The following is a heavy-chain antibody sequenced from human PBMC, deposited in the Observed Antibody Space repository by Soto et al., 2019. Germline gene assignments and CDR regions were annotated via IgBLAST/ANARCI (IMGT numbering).Heavy chain of an antibody. CDR2: ISASNDNT. CDR1: GYTFTNYG. D-gene: IGHD3-10*01. J-gene: IGHJ5*02. CDR3: AREAFATGWFDP. V-gene: IGHV1-18*01. Sequence: ASVKVSCKASGYTFTNYGINWVRQAPGQSLEWMGWISASNDNTNYAQKFQGRVTMTTDTSTSTAYMELRSLTSDDTAVYYCAREAFATGWFDPWGQGTLVTVSS.